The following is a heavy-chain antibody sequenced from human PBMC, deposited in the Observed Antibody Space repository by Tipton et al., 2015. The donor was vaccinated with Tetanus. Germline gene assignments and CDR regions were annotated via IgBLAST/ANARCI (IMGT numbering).Heavy chain of an antibody. CDR1: GDSITRDGYS. CDR3: ARLTGHSMDVVDYYYFGMDV. Sequence: TLSLTCTVSGDSITRDGYSWHWIRQPPGKGLEWIGYIYYTGSTNYNPSLKSGVTISLDTSKNQFSLKLTSVSAADTAVYYCARLTGHSMDVVDYYYFGMDVWGQGTKVTVSS. CDR2: IYYTGST. V-gene: IGHV4-61*08. J-gene: IGHJ6*02. D-gene: IGHD2-21*01.